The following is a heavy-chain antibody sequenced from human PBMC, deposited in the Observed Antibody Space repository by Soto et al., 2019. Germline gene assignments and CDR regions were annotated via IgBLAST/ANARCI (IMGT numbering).Heavy chain of an antibody. Sequence: AASVKVSCKPSGGTFSSYAISWVRQAPGQGLEWMGGIIPIFGTANYAQKFQGRVTITADESTSTDYMELSSLRSEDTAVYYCARGYHYVWGSYRPPLSHYGMDVWGQGTTVTVSS. V-gene: IGHV1-69*13. J-gene: IGHJ6*02. D-gene: IGHD3-16*02. CDR1: GGTFSSYA. CDR2: IIPIFGTA. CDR3: ARGYHYVWGSYRPPLSHYGMDV.